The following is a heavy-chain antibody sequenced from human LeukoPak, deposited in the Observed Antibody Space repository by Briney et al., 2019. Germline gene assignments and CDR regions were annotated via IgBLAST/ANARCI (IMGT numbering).Heavy chain of an antibody. CDR1: GGTFSSYT. Sequence: ASVKVSCKASGGTFSSYTISWVRQAPGQGLEWMGRIIPILGIANYAQKFQGRVTITADKSTSTAYMELSSLRSEDTAVYYCARGGAHTLVVAAAVIPPFGYWGRGTLVTVSS. J-gene: IGHJ4*02. CDR3: ARGGAHTLVVAAAVIPPFGY. D-gene: IGHD2-2*02. CDR2: IIPILGIA. V-gene: IGHV1-69*02.